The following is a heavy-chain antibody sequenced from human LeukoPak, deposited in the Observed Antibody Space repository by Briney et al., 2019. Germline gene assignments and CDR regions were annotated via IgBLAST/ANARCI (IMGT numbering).Heavy chain of an antibody. CDR3: ARLSEPHYYYYYYMDV. CDR2: ISSSSSTM. Sequence: GGSLRLSCAASGFTFSSYSMNWVRQAPGKGLEWVSYISSSSSTMYYADSVKGRFTISRDNAKNSLYLQMNSLRDEDTAVYYCARLSEPHYYYYYYMDVWGKGTTVTVSS. V-gene: IGHV3-48*02. CDR1: GFTFSSYS. J-gene: IGHJ6*03.